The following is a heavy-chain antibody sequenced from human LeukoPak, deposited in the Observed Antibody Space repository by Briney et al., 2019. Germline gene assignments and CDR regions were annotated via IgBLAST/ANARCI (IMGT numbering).Heavy chain of an antibody. CDR2: IWDDGSNN. D-gene: IGHD6-6*01. Sequence: SRGSLRLSCAASVFTLSNYGMHGVRNAPGKGLEWAAVIWDDGSNNYYTNSVKGRFTIARDNSKNTLYQQMLNLRAEDTAVYYCARDHEDYRSSDDFDIWGQGTMVTVSS. J-gene: IGHJ3*02. CDR3: ARDHEDYRSSDDFDI. CDR1: VFTLSNYG. V-gene: IGHV3-33*01.